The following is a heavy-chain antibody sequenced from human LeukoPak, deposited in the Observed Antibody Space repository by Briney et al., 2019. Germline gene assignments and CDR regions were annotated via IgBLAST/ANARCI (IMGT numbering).Heavy chain of an antibody. CDR3: ARDDHTSWFTA. CDR2: SMSGGFL. V-gene: IGHV3-69-1*01. J-gene: IGHJ5*02. Sequence: GGSLRLSCAASGFISSSYNMNWVRQAPGKGLEWVASSMSGGFLHYADSVKGRFTVSRNNAENSVYLQLSSLRADDTAVYYCARDDHTSWFTAWGQGTLVTASS. CDR1: GFISSSYN. D-gene: IGHD2-2*02.